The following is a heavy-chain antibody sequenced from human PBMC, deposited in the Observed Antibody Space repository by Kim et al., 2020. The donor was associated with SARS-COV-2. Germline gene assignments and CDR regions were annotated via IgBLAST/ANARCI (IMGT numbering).Heavy chain of an antibody. Sequence: SETLSLTCTVSGGSISSYYWSWIRQPPGKGLEWIGYINYSGSTNYNPSLMSRVTISVDTPKNQFSLKQTTVTAADTAVYYCARGPKLSEMAKLQIDAWG. D-gene: IGHD5-12*01. CDR3: ARGPKLSEMAKLQIDA. CDR2: INYSGST. CDR1: GGSISSYY. J-gene: IGHJ1*01. V-gene: IGHV4-59*01.